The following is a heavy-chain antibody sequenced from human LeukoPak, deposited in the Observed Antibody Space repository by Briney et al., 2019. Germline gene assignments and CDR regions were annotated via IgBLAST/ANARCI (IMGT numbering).Heavy chain of an antibody. V-gene: IGHV3-48*01. CDR2: ISTTTSAI. CDR1: GFTLPSHS. J-gene: IGHJ4*02. Sequence: GALRLSFSAPGFTLPSHSTNWGRPGPREGGGWVSYISTTTSAIYYADSVKGRFTVSRDNAKSSLYLQMNSLRADDTAVYYCARAPYGERGGSDYWGQGTLVTVSS. D-gene: IGHD4-17*01. CDR3: ARAPYGERGGSDY.